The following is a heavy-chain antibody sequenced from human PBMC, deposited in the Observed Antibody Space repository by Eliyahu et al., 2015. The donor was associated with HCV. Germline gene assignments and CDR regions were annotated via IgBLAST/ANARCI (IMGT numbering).Heavy chain of an antibody. CDR1: GGSITSDSYY. V-gene: IGHV4-39*01. J-gene: IGHJ4*02. CDR2: IYYSGST. CDR3: ARQMRDYYDSSGYIDS. D-gene: IGHD3-22*01. Sequence: QLQLQESGPGLVKPSETLSLTCKVSGGSITSDSYYWAWIRQPPGKGXEWIGSIYYSGSTYYNPSLKSRVTISVDTSKNQFSLKLNSVTAADTAVYSCARQMRDYYDSSGYIDSWGQGTLVTVSS.